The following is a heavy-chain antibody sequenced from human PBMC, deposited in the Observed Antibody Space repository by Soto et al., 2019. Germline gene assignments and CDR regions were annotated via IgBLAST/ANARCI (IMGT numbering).Heavy chain of an antibody. J-gene: IGHJ4*02. V-gene: IGHV3-11*05. CDR2: ISSSSSYT. Sequence: RGSLRVSCAASGFTFSDYYMSWIRQAPGKGLEWVSYISSSSSYTNYADSVKGRFTISRDNAKNSLYLQMNSLRAEDTAVYYCARVVHYYGSGSYYGPYFDYWGQGTLVTVSS. D-gene: IGHD3-10*01. CDR3: ARVVHYYGSGSYYGPYFDY. CDR1: GFTFSDYY.